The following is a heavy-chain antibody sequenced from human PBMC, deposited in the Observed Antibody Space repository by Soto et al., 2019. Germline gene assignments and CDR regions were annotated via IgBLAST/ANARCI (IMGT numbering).Heavy chain of an antibody. V-gene: IGHV3-33*01. Sequence: QVQLVESGGGVVHPGRSLRLSCAASGFNFSNYGMQWVRQAPGKGLEWGAHIWYDGSNKYYADSVKGRFTTSRDNSKNTLYLQMDSLRPDDTAVYYCASASGATVSWGQGTLVTV. D-gene: IGHD3-10*01. CDR1: GFNFSNYG. CDR2: IWYDGSNK. J-gene: IGHJ5*02. CDR3: ASASGATVS.